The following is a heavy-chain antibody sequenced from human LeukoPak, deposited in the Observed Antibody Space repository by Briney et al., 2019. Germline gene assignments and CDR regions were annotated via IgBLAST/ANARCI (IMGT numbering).Heavy chain of an antibody. Sequence: GESLKISCKGSGYSFIDYWIGWVRQMPGKGLEWMGIIYPRDSDTIYSPSFQGQVTISADKSISTAYLQWSSLKASDTAMYYCAGQNWNYHWGAFDIWGQGTMVTVSS. V-gene: IGHV5-51*01. CDR1: GYSFIDYW. CDR2: IYPRDSDT. CDR3: AGQNWNYHWGAFDI. D-gene: IGHD1-7*01. J-gene: IGHJ3*02.